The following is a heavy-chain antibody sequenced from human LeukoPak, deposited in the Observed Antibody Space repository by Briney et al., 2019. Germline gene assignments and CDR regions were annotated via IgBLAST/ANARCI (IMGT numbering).Heavy chain of an antibody. CDR3: ARDLAYCGGDCYS. D-gene: IGHD2-21*01. V-gene: IGHV4-38-2*02. Sequence: SETLSLTCTVSGYSISSGYYWGWIRQPPGKGLEWIGSIYHSGSTYYNPSLKSRVTISVDTSKNQFSLKLSSVTAADTAVCYCARDLAYCGGDCYSWGQGTLVTVSS. CDR2: IYHSGST. CDR1: GYSISSGYY. J-gene: IGHJ5*02.